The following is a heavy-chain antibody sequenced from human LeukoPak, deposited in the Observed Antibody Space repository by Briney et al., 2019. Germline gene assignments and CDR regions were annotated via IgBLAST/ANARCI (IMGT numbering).Heavy chain of an antibody. J-gene: IGHJ6*03. D-gene: IGHD1-26*01. CDR3: ARDIRGSFYPYYFYYMDV. Sequence: PSETLSLTCTVSGGSINVNYWSWIRQPPGKGLEWIGYMSYDGSTNYNPSLKSRVSISVDTSKKQFSLVLSSVTAADTAVYYCARDIRGSFYPYYFYYMDVWGKGTTVTVSS. CDR1: GGSINVNY. V-gene: IGHV4-59*01. CDR2: MSYDGST.